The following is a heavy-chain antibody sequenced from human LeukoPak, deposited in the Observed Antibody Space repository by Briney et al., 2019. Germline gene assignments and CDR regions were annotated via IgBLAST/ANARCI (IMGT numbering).Heavy chain of an antibody. CDR3: ARSHFGSCPFDS. J-gene: IGHJ4*02. D-gene: IGHD1-26*01. V-gene: IGHV3-48*04. CDR2: ISSSTSSIM. Sequence: GGSLRLSCEASGFMFSRYSMNWVRQAPGKGLEWVSYISSSTSSIMYYADSVKGRFTISRDNARNSLYLQMNSLRAEDTAVYYCARSHFGSCPFDSWGQGALVTVSS. CDR1: GFMFSRYS.